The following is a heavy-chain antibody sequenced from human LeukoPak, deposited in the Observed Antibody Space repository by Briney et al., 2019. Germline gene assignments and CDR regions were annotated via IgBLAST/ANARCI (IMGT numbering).Heavy chain of an antibody. Sequence: SETLSLTCTVSGGSISSYYWSWIRQPPGKGLEWIGYIYYSGSTNYNPSLKSRVTISVDTSKNQFSLKLSSVTAADTAVYYCARRGPSAVVGEERAFDIWGQGTMVTVSS. J-gene: IGHJ3*02. V-gene: IGHV4-59*01. D-gene: IGHD6-19*01. CDR2: IYYSGST. CDR3: ARRGPSAVVGEERAFDI. CDR1: GGSISSYY.